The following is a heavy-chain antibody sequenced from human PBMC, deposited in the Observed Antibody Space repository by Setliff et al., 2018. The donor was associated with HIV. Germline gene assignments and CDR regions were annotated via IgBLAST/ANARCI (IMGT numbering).Heavy chain of an antibody. J-gene: IGHJ4*02. CDR1: GYTFTSYG. CDR2: ISAYNGEP. CDR3: TRGALYGLFEF. D-gene: IGHD3-10*01. V-gene: IGHV1-18*01. Sequence: ASVKVSCKASGYTFTSYGISWVRQAPGQGLEWMGWISAYNGEPHYAQSFQGRVMISADESTNTAHMELRSLTSEDTAAYYCTRGALYGLFEFWGPGTLVTVSS.